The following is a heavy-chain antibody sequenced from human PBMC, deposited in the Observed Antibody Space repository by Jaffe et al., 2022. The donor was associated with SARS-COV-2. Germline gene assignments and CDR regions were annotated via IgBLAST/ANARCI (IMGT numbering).Heavy chain of an antibody. V-gene: IGHV4-59*01. D-gene: IGHD3-16*01. CDR2: IHYSGST. CDR3: ARGGVWDSVYYYMDV. J-gene: IGHJ6*03. CDR1: GASISTYY. Sequence: QVQLQESGPGLVKPSETLSLTCTVSGASISTYYWSWIRQPPGKGLEWIGYIHYSGSTNYNPSLKSRVTISVDTSKNQFSLKLSSVTAADTAVYYCARGGVWDSVYYYMDVWGKGTTVTVSS.